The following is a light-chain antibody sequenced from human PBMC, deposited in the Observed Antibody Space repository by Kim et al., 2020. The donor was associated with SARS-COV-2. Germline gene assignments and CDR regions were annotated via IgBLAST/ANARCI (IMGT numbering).Light chain of an antibody. Sequence: RVTIASTGSSSNIGAGYDVHWYQQLPGTAPKLLIYGNSNRPSGVPDRFSGSKSGTSASLAITGLQAEDEADYYCQSYDSSLSGWVFGGGTKLTVL. CDR1: SSNIGAGYD. CDR3: QSYDSSLSGWV. V-gene: IGLV1-40*01. J-gene: IGLJ3*02. CDR2: GNS.